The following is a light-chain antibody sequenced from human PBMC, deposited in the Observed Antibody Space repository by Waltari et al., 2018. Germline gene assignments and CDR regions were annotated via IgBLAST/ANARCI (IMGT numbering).Light chain of an antibody. CDR2: DAF. CDR3: QQRSAWPLT. V-gene: IGKV3-11*01. CDR1: RSVGGL. J-gene: IGKJ4*01. Sequence: EIVLTQSPATLSLSPGERATLSCRASRSVGGLLAWYQQTPGQPPRLLIYDAFNRATGVPARFSGSRSGTDFTHTISSLEPEYFAVYYCQQRSAWPLTFGGGTRVDIK.